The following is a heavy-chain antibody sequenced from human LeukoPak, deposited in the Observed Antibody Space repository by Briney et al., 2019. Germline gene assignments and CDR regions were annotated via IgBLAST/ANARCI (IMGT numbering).Heavy chain of an antibody. CDR2: INDEGTST. D-gene: IGHD2-15*01. Sequence: GGSLRLSCAASGFTFSNHWMHWVRQAPGKGLVWVSRINDEGTSTSYADSVKGRFTISRDNSKNTLYLQMDSLRAEDTAVYYCVGASGGSCYSAAAYWGQGTLVTVSS. J-gene: IGHJ4*02. CDR3: VGASGGSCYSAAAY. V-gene: IGHV3-74*01. CDR1: GFTFSNHW.